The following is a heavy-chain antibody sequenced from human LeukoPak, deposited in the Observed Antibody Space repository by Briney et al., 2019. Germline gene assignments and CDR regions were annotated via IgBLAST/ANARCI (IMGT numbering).Heavy chain of an antibody. J-gene: IGHJ4*02. CDR3: ASRDIVATIDAPYFDY. CDR2: ISSSGSTI. Sequence: GGSLRLSCAASGFTFSSYEMNWVRQAPGKGLEWVSYISSSGSTIYYADSVKGRFTISRDNAKNSLHLQMNSLRAEDTAVYYCASRDIVATIDAPYFDYWGQGTLVTVSS. V-gene: IGHV3-48*03. CDR1: GFTFSSYE. D-gene: IGHD5-12*01.